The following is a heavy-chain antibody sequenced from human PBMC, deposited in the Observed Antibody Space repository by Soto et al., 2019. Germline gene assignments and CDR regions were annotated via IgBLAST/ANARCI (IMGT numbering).Heavy chain of an antibody. Sequence: ASVKVSCKASGYTFTGYYMHWVRQAPGQGLEWMGWINPNSGGTNYAQKFQGWVTMTRDTSISTAYMELSRLRSDDTAVYYCARALMVYAYWYFDLWGRGTLFSASS. CDR2: INPNSGGT. CDR3: ARALMVYAYWYFDL. J-gene: IGHJ2*01. CDR1: GYTFTGYY. V-gene: IGHV1-2*04. D-gene: IGHD2-8*01.